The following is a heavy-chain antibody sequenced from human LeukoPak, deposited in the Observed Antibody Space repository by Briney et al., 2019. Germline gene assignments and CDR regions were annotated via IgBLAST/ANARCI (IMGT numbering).Heavy chain of an antibody. J-gene: IGHJ3*02. CDR2: ISGLTGST. CDR1: GFTFSNYA. V-gene: IGHV3-23*01. CDR3: AKETSFSGASDM. Sequence: GGSLRLSCAASGFTFSNYAMGWVRQAPGKGLEWVSDISGLTGSTYYADSVKGRLTISRDNSNNMLYLQMNSLRAEDTAIYYCAKETSFSGASDMWGQGTVVTVSS. D-gene: IGHD3-10*01.